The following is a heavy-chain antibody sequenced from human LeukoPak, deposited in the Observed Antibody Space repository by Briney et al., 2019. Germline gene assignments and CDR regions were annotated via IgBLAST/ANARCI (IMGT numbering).Heavy chain of an antibody. V-gene: IGHV4-34*01. CDR3: AREGSYFGSGSPPLEF. D-gene: IGHD3-10*01. Sequence: SETLSLTCAVYGGSLSDYYWTWIRQSPGEGLEWIGEINHSGSTTYNPSLKSRVTISVDASKNQFSLKMSSVTAADTAVYYCAREGSYFGSGSPPLEFWSRGTQVTVST. CDR1: GGSLSDYY. CDR2: INHSGST. J-gene: IGHJ4*02.